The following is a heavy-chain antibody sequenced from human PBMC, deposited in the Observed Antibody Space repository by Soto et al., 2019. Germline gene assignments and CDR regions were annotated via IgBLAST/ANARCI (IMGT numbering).Heavy chain of an antibody. V-gene: IGHV1-8*01. D-gene: IGHD6-13*01. CDR1: GYTFTSYE. Sequence: VKVSCKASGYTFTSYEINWVRQATGQGLEWMGWMNPNSGNTGYAQKLQGRVTMTRNTSISTAYMELSSLRSEDTAVYYCARADSSSWDAFDIWGQGTMVTVSS. J-gene: IGHJ3*02. CDR2: MNPNSGNT. CDR3: ARADSSSWDAFDI.